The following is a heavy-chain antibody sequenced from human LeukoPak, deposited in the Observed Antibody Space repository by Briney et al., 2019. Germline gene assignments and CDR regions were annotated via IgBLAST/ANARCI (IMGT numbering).Heavy chain of an antibody. J-gene: IGHJ4*02. CDR1: GGSISSGDYY. CDR3: ARDRLRYSNYYFDY. V-gene: IGHV4-30-4*08. D-gene: IGHD4-11*01. CDR2: IYSSGST. Sequence: PSQTLSLTCTVSGGSISSGDYYWSWIRQPPGKGLEWIGYIYSSGSTYYNPSLRSRVTMSIDTSNNQFSLKLSSVTAADTAVYYCARDRLRYSNYYFDYWGQGTLVTVSS.